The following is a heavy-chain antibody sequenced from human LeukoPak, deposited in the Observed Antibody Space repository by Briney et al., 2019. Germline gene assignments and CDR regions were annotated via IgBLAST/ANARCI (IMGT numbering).Heavy chain of an antibody. CDR2: ISSSSSYI. CDR3: ARAALDVVVVPAAITVDYYYYYMDV. Sequence: GSLRLSCAASGFTFSSYSMNWVCQAPGKGLEWVSSISSSSSYIYYADSVKGRFTISRDNAKNSLYLQMNSLRAEDTAVYYCARAALDVVVVPAAITVDYYYYYMDVWGKGTTVTVSS. CDR1: GFTFSSYS. J-gene: IGHJ6*03. V-gene: IGHV3-21*01. D-gene: IGHD2-2*02.